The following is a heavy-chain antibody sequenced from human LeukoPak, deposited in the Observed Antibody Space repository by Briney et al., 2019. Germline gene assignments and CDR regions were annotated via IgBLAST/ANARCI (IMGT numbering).Heavy chain of an antibody. CDR2: TNPNSGGT. J-gene: IGHJ4*02. CDR3: ERAAKGTMIVVVRLDY. CDR1: GYTFTGYY. D-gene: IGHD3-22*01. Sequence: GASVKVSCKASGYTFTGYYMHWVRQAPGQGLEWMGWTNPNSGGTNYAQKFQGRVTMTRDTSISTAYMELSRLRSDDTAVYYCERAAKGTMIVVVRLDYWGQGTLVPVSS. V-gene: IGHV1-2*02.